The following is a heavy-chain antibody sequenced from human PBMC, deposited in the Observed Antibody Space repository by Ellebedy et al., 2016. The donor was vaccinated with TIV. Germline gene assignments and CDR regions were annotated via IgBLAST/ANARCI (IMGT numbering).Heavy chain of an antibody. CDR2: IYYSGST. V-gene: IGHV4-61*01. Sequence: GSLRLXXTVSGGSVSSGSYYWSWIRQPPGKGLEWIGYIYYSGSTNYNPSLKSRVTISVDTSKNQFSLKLSSVTAADTAVYYCARGLSTLDYWGQGTLVTVSS. D-gene: IGHD2-2*01. J-gene: IGHJ4*02. CDR3: ARGLSTLDY. CDR1: GGSVSSGSYY.